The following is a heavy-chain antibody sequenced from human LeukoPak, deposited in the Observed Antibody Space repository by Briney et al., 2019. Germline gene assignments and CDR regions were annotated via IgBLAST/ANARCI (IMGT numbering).Heavy chain of an antibody. J-gene: IGHJ4*02. Sequence: SETLSLTCTVSDDSITGFYWNWIRQPPGKGLEWIGYIYYSGSTYYNPSLKSRVTISVDTSKNQFSLKLSSVTAADTAVYYCASDSSSQDFWGQGTLVTVSS. CDR2: IYYSGST. CDR1: DDSITGFY. V-gene: IGHV4-30-4*08. D-gene: IGHD6-13*01. CDR3: ASDSSSQDF.